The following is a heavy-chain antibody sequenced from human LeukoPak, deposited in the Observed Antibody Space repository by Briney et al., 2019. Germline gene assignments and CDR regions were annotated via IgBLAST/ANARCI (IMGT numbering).Heavy chain of an antibody. CDR3: AKVPLAPHRLLWFGELLGPLDY. CDR2: ISGSGGRT. V-gene: IGHV3-23*01. D-gene: IGHD3-10*01. CDR1: RFTFSTYA. Sequence: GGSLRLSCAASRFTFSTYAMNWVRQAPGKGLEWVSSISGSGGRTFYADSVKGRFTISRDNSKNTLYLQMNSLRAEDTAVYYCAKVPLAPHRLLWFGELLGPLDYWGQGTLVTVSS. J-gene: IGHJ4*02.